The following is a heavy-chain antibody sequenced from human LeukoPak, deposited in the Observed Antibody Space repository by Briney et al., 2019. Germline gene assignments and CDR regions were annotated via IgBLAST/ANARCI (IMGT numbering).Heavy chain of an antibody. CDR1: GYTFTSYY. J-gene: IGHJ4*02. Sequence: GASVKVSRKASGYTFTSYYMHWVRQAPGQGLEWMGIINPSGGSTSYAQKFQGRVTMTRDTSTSTVYMELSSLRSEDTAVYYCARGRFDYGDYGGFDYWGQGTLVTVSS. CDR3: ARGRFDYGDYGGFDY. V-gene: IGHV1-46*01. D-gene: IGHD4-17*01. CDR2: INPSGGST.